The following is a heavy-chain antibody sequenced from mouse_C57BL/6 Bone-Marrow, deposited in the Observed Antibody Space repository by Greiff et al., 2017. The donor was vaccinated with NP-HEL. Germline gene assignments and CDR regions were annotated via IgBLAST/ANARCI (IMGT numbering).Heavy chain of an antibody. D-gene: IGHD2-3*01. CDR2: IYPRSGNT. J-gene: IGHJ2*01. CDR1: GYTFTSYG. V-gene: IGHV1-81*01. CDR3: ARGPYDGLPSYY. Sequence: QVQLKQSGAELARPGASVKLSCKASGYTFTSYGISWVKQRTGQGLEWIGEIYPRSGNTYYNEKFKGKATLTADKSSSTAYMELRSLTSEDSAVYFCARGPYDGLPSYYWGQGTTLTVSS.